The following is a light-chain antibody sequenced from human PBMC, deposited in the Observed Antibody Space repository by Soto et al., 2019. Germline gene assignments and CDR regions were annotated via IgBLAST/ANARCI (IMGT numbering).Light chain of an antibody. J-gene: IGKJ3*01. CDR1: QGIRND. CDR3: LQKYFYPFT. Sequence: AIQMTQSPSSLSASVGDRVTITCRASQGIRNDLDWLQQKPGKAPKLLIYAASNLQSGVPARFSGSGSGTDCTLTISSLQPEDFATYYCLQKYFYPFTFGPGTKVDIK. V-gene: IGKV1-6*01. CDR2: AAS.